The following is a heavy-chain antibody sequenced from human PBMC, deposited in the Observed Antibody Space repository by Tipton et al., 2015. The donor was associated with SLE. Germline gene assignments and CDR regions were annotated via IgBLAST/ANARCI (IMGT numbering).Heavy chain of an antibody. CDR2: INHSGST. J-gene: IGHJ3*02. CDR3: ARRAVRGIQQLVAFDI. V-gene: IGHV4-34*01. Sequence: TLSLTCAVYGGSFSGYYWSWIRQPPGKGLEWIGEINHSGSTNYNPSLKSRVTISVDTSKNQFSLKLSSVTAADTAMYYCARRAVRGIQQLVAFDIWGQGTMVTVSS. D-gene: IGHD6-13*01. CDR1: GGSFSGYY.